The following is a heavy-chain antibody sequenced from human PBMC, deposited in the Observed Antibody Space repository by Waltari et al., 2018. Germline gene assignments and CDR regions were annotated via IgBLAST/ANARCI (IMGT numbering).Heavy chain of an antibody. CDR3: ARHTISGLFQAVAVFDY. J-gene: IGHJ4*02. V-gene: IGHV4-59*01. CDR2: IYYSGST. D-gene: IGHD6-19*01. CDR1: GGPITSYY. Sequence: QVQLQESGPGLVKPSETLSCTCTVSGGPITSYYWSWIRQPPGKGLEWIGYIYYSGSTNYNPSLKSRVTISVDTSKNQFSLKLSSVTAADTAVYYCARHTISGLFQAVAVFDYWGQGTLVTVSS.